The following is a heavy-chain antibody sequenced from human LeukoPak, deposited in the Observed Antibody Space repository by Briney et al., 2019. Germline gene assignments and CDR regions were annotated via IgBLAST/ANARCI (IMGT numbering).Heavy chain of an antibody. V-gene: IGHV3-7*01. Sequence: GGSLRLSCAASGFTFSSYWMSWVRQAPGKGLEWVANIKQDGSEKYYVDSVKGRFTISRDNAKNSLYLQMNSLRAEDTAVYYCASHRGYSYGYASFDYWGQGTLVTVSS. D-gene: IGHD5-18*01. J-gene: IGHJ4*02. CDR1: GFTFSSYW. CDR2: IKQDGSEK. CDR3: ASHRGYSYGYASFDY.